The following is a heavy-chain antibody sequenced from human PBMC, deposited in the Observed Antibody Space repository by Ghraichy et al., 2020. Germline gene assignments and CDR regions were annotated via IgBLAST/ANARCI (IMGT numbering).Heavy chain of an antibody. CDR2: IYYSGST. CDR3: ARASRSSGYWYLDL. V-gene: IGHV4-61*03. CDR1: GGSVNSGNYY. J-gene: IGHJ2*01. D-gene: IGHD3-22*01. Sequence: SETLSLTCTVSGGSVNSGNYYWSWIRQPPGKGPEWIGYIYYSGSTNYNASLKSRVTISVDTSKNHFSLKVTSVTAADTAIYYCARASRSSGYWYLDLWGRGTLVTVSS.